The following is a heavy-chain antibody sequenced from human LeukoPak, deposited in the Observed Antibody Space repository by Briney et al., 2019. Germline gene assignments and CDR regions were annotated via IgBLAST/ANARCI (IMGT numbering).Heavy chain of an antibody. CDR3: ATFDY. V-gene: IGHV3-33*01. J-gene: IGHJ4*02. Sequence: GGSLRLSCAASGFTLSSHGMHWVRQAPGKGLEWVAVIWYDGSNKYYADSVKGRFTISRDNSKNTLYLQINSLRAEDTAVYYCATFDYWGQGTLVTVSS. CDR1: GFTLSSHG. CDR2: IWYDGSNK.